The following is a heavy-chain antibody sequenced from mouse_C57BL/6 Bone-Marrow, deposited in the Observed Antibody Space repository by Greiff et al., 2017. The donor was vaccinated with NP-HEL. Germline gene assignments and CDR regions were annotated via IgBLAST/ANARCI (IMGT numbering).Heavy chain of an antibody. CDR3: ARSWGLFDY. CDR1: GYSITSGYY. D-gene: IGHD4-1*01. V-gene: IGHV3-6*01. CDR2: ISYDGSN. Sequence: EVKLMESGPGLVKPSQSLSLTCSVTGYSITSGYYWNWIRQFPGNKLEWMGYISYDGSNNYNQSLKNRISITRDTSKNQFFLKLNAVTTEDTATYYCARSWGLFDYWGQGTTLTVSS. J-gene: IGHJ2*01.